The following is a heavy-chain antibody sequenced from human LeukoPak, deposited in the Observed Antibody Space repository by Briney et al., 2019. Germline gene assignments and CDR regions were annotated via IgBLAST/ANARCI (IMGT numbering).Heavy chain of an antibody. V-gene: IGHV3-64D*09. Sequence: SGGSLRLSCSASGFTFSSYAMHWARQAPGKGLEYVSAISSSGGSTYDADSVKGRFTISRDNSNNTLYLQMSSLRAEDTAVYYCVKDSAPYSNGWGFDYWGQGTLVTVSS. CDR2: ISSSGGST. J-gene: IGHJ4*02. CDR3: VKDSAPYSNGWGFDY. D-gene: IGHD6-19*01. CDR1: GFTFSSYA.